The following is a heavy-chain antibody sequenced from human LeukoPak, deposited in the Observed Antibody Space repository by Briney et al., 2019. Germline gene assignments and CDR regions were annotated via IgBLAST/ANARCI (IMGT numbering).Heavy chain of an antibody. CDR2: ISSSSSTI. V-gene: IGHV3-48*01. CDR1: GFTFSSYS. Sequence: GGSLRLSCAASGFTFSSYSMNWVRQAPGKGLEWVSYISSSSSTIYYADSVKGRFTISRDNAKNSLYPQMNSLRAEDTAVYYCARRDGYNYILWGQGTLATVSS. D-gene: IGHD5-24*01. J-gene: IGHJ4*02. CDR3: ARRDGYNYIL.